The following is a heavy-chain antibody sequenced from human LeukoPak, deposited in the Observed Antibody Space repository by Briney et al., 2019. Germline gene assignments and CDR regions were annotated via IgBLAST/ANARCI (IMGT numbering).Heavy chain of an antibody. CDR1: GFIFGKYA. CDR2: VSTNGDVT. Sequence: GGSLRLSCGASGFIFGKYAMSWVRQAPGMGLEWVSVVSTNGDVTFYADSVKGRFTISRDNAKNSLYLQMNSLRAEDTAVYYCARSPDYSDNSGYYYFLLAYWGQGTLVTVSS. CDR3: ARSPDYSDNSGYYYFLLAY. D-gene: IGHD3-22*01. J-gene: IGHJ4*02. V-gene: IGHV3-23*01.